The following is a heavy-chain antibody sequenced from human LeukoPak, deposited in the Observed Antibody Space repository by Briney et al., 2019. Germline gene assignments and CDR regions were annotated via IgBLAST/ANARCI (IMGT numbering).Heavy chain of an antibody. J-gene: IGHJ6*04. D-gene: IGHD2-2*01. CDR2: ISSSGSTI. CDR1: GSTFSSYE. V-gene: IGHV3-48*03. CDR3: AREDIVVVPGDYGMDV. Sequence: PGGSLRLSCAASGSTFSSYEMNWVRQAPGKGLEWVSYISSSGSTIYYADSVKGRFTISRDNAKNSLYLQMNSLRAEDTAVYYCAREDIVVVPGDYGMDVWGKGTTVTVSS.